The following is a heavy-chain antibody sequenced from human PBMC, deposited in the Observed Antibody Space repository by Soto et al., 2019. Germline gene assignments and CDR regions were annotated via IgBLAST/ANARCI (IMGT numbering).Heavy chain of an antibody. CDR1: GCSISRSSYY. Sequence: PSETLSLTCTVSGCSISRSSYYWGWIRQPPGKGLEWIGSIYYSGSTYYNPSLKSRVTISVDTSKNQFSLKLSSVTAADTAVYYCARHSDAAAGSICFDYWGQGTLVTVSS. D-gene: IGHD6-13*01. V-gene: IGHV4-39*01. CDR2: IYYSGST. J-gene: IGHJ4*02. CDR3: ARHSDAAAGSICFDY.